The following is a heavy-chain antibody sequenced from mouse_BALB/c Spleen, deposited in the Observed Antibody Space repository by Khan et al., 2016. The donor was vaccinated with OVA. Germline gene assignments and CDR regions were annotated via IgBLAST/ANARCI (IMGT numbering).Heavy chain of an antibody. CDR2: INPSTGYT. CDR1: GYTFINYW. D-gene: IGHD1-1*01. V-gene: IGHV1-7*01. CDR3: ARRGLRGDFDY. Sequence: VQLQESGAELAKPGASVKMSCKASGYTFINYWILWVKKRPGQGLEWIGYINPSTGYTEYNQNFKDKATLTTDKSSSTAYMQLSSLTSDDSAVNYCARRGLRGDFDYWGQGTLLTVSA. J-gene: IGHJ2*01.